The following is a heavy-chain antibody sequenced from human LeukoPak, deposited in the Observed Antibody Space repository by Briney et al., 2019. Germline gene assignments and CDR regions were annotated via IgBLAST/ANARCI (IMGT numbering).Heavy chain of an antibody. CDR3: AKDHGSSGYPDAFDI. Sequence: PGGSLRLSCAASGFTVSSNYMSWVRQAPGKGLEWVSAISGSGGSTYYADSVKGRFTISRDNSKNTLYLQMNSLRAEDTAVYYCAKDHGSSGYPDAFDIWGQGTMVTVSS. V-gene: IGHV3-23*01. CDR1: GFTVSSNY. D-gene: IGHD3-22*01. J-gene: IGHJ3*02. CDR2: ISGSGGST.